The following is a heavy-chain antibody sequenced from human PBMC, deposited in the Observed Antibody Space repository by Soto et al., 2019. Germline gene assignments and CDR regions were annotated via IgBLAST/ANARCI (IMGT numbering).Heavy chain of an antibody. CDR3: ARPRKPILTGYYSPLTFDY. D-gene: IGHD3-9*01. J-gene: IGHJ4*02. CDR1: GYSFTSYW. Sequence: GESLKISCKGSGYSFTSYWIGWVRQMPGKGLEWMGIIYPGDSDTRYSPSFQGQVTISADTSISTAYLQWSSLQASDTAMYYCARPRKPILTGYYSPLTFDYWGQGTLVTVSS. V-gene: IGHV5-51*01. CDR2: IYPGDSDT.